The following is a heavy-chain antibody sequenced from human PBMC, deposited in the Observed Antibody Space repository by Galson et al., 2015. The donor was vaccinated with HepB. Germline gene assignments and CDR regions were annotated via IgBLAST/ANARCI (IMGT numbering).Heavy chain of an antibody. Sequence: SLRLSCAASGFTFSSYWMSWVRQAPGKGLEWVANIKQDGSEKYYVDSVKGRFTISRDNAKNSLYLQMNSLRAEDTAVYYCAREIAAAGIPYDAFDIWGQGTMVTVSS. V-gene: IGHV3-7*03. CDR2: IKQDGSEK. D-gene: IGHD6-13*01. CDR3: AREIAAAGIPYDAFDI. CDR1: GFTFSSYW. J-gene: IGHJ3*02.